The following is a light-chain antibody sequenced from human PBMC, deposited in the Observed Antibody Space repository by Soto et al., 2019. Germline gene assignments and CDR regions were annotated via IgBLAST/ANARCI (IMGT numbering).Light chain of an antibody. J-gene: IGLJ2*01. CDR1: SSDVGGYNY. Sequence: QSALTQPASVSGSPGQSITISCTGTSSDVGGYNYVSWYQQHPGKAPKLMIYDVSNRPSGVSNRFSGSKSGNTASLTISGLKAEDEADYYCSSYTSISTLVVFGGGTKLTVL. CDR3: SSYTSISTLVV. V-gene: IGLV2-14*01. CDR2: DVS.